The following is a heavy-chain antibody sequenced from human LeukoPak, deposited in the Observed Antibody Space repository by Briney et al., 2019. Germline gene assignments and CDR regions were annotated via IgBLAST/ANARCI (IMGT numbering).Heavy chain of an antibody. D-gene: IGHD4-11*01. CDR2: ISSSGSTI. J-gene: IGHJ4*02. CDR3: ARETTGFDY. Sequence: GGSLRLSCAASGFTFSNAWMSWVRQAPGQGLEWVSYISSSGSTIYYADSVKGRFTISRDNAKNSLYLQMNSLRAEDTAVYYCARETTGFDYWGQGTLVTVSS. CDR1: GFTFSNAW. V-gene: IGHV3-11*04.